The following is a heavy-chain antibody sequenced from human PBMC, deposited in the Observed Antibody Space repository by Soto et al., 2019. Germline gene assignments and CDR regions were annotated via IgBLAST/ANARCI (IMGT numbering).Heavy chain of an antibody. CDR1: GDSFNDYY. V-gene: IGHV1-2*04. CDR3: ARESGGATAHLDDYYFYMDV. Sequence: QVQLVQSGAEVRKPGASVTVSCRSSGDSFNDYYIHWVRQAPGQGLEWMGWINPNSGVTKYAQKFQGWVSMTRDTSIRTVYMQRSRLRSDDTAVYYCARESGGATAHLDDYYFYMDVWGTGTTVTVSS. D-gene: IGHD5-12*01. J-gene: IGHJ6*03. CDR2: INPNSGVT.